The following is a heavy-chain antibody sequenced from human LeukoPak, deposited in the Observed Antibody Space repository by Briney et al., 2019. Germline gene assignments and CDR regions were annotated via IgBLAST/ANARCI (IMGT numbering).Heavy chain of an antibody. V-gene: IGHV1-8*01. Sequence: ASVKVSCKASGYTFTGYDINWVRQATGQGLEWMGWMNPNSGNTGYAQKFQGRVTMTRNTSISTAYMELSSLRSEDTAVYYCARMGLKYQLLYPDDAFDIWGQGTMVTVSS. J-gene: IGHJ3*02. CDR1: GYTFTGYD. D-gene: IGHD2-2*02. CDR2: MNPNSGNT. CDR3: ARMGLKYQLLYPDDAFDI.